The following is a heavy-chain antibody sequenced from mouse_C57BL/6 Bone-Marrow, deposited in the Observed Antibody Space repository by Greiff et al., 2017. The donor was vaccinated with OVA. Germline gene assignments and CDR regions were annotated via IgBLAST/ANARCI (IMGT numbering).Heavy chain of an antibody. CDR2: INPNNGGT. J-gene: IGHJ3*01. D-gene: IGHD1-1*02. Sequence: EVQLKVSGPELVKPGASVKISCKASGYTFTDYYMNWVKQSHGKSLEWIGDINPNNGGTSYNQKFKGKATLTVDKSSSTAYMELRSLTSEDSAVYYCVGGGWGQGTLVTVSA. V-gene: IGHV1-26*01. CDR3: VGGG. CDR1: GYTFTDYY.